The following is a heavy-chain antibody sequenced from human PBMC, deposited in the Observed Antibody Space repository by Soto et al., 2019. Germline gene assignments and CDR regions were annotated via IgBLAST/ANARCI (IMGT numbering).Heavy chain of an antibody. CDR1: GFTFSSYG. CDR2: IWHNGNNK. J-gene: IGHJ4*02. V-gene: IGHV3-33*01. CDR3: ARGPCSDEPIDY. D-gene: IGHD2-15*01. Sequence: QVQLVESGGGVVQPGRSLRLSCAASGFTFSSYGMHWVRQTPGKGLEWVAVIWHNGNNKYYADSVKGRFTISRDNSKNTLYLQMNSLRAEDTAVYYCARGPCSDEPIDYWGQGTLVTVSS.